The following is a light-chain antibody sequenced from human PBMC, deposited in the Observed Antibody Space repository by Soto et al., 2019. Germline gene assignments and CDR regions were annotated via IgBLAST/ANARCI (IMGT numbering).Light chain of an antibody. V-gene: IGKV3-20*01. CDR3: QQYGNSPRFT. CDR2: GTS. CDR1: QSVRSSY. J-gene: IGKJ3*01. Sequence: EIVLTQSPGTLSLSPAERATLACRASQSVRSSYLAWYQQKPGQAPRLLLYGTSTRATGIPDRFSGSGSGTDFTLTISRLEPEDFAVYYCQQYGNSPRFTFGPGTKVDIK.